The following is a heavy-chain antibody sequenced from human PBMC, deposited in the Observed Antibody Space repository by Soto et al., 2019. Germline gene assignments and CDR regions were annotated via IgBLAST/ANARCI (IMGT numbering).Heavy chain of an antibody. D-gene: IGHD2-15*01. J-gene: IGHJ6*02. CDR2: ISSSSYI. CDR1: GFTFSSYS. Sequence: GGSLRLSCAASGFTFSSYSMNWVRQAPGKGLEWVSSISSSSYIYYADSVKGRFTISRDNAKNSLYLQMNSLRAEDTAVYYCARDGRGGSCYYYYGMDVWGQGTTVTVSS. V-gene: IGHV3-21*01. CDR3: ARDGRGGSCYYYYGMDV.